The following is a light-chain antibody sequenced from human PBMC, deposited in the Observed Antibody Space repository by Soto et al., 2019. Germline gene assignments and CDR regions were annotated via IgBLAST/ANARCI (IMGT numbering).Light chain of an antibody. V-gene: IGKV1-5*03. Sequence: DIQMTQSPSTLSAYVGDRVTITCRASQSISNWLSWYQQKPGKAPTLLIYKTSNLDSGVPSRFSGSGSGTEFSLSFISRQPDDFSTYYFQQYKSFSLTFGGGTRVAVK. CDR1: QSISNW. CDR3: QQYKSFSLT. CDR2: KTS. J-gene: IGKJ4*01.